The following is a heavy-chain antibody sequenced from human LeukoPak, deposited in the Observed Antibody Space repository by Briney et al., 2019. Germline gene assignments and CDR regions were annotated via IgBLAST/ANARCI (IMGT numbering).Heavy chain of an antibody. Sequence: SETLSLACTVSGDSISNGNSYWSWIRQPPGKGLEWIGSIYYSGFTYYNPSLKSRLSISLDTPENQFSLKLRSVTAADTAVYFCARAGQYHFDSAGYFPDYWGQGTLVTVSS. CDR3: ARAGQYHFDSAGYFPDY. V-gene: IGHV4-30-4*01. D-gene: IGHD3-22*01. CDR2: IYYSGFT. CDR1: GDSISNGNSY. J-gene: IGHJ4*02.